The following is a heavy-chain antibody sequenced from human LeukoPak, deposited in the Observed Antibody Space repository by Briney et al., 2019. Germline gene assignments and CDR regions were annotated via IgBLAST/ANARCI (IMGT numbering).Heavy chain of an antibody. J-gene: IGHJ4*02. Sequence: GGSLRLSCAASGFTLSSYAMHWVRQAPGKGLEWVAVISYDGSNKYYADSVKGRFTISRDNSKNTLYLQMNSLRAEDTAVYYCAREIPSYSSSYFDYWGQGTLVTVSS. CDR2: ISYDGSNK. V-gene: IGHV3-30-3*01. D-gene: IGHD6-13*01. CDR3: AREIPSYSSSYFDY. CDR1: GFTLSSYA.